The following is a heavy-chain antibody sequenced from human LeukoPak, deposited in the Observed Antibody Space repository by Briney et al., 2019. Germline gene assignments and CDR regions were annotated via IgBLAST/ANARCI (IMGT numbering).Heavy chain of an antibody. Sequence: PGGSLRLSCAASGFTFSSYSMNWVRQAPGKGLEWVSSISSSSSYIYYADSVKGRFTISRDNAKNSLYLQMNSLRAEDTAVYYCANGLGPASPFDPWGQGTLVTVSS. CDR1: GFTFSSYS. CDR2: ISSSSSYI. V-gene: IGHV3-21*01. D-gene: IGHD2-2*01. CDR3: ANGLGPASPFDP. J-gene: IGHJ5*02.